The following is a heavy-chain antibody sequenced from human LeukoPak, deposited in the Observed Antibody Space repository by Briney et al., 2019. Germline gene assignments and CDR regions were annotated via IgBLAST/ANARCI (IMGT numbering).Heavy chain of an antibody. J-gene: IGHJ4*02. CDR1: GYTFTSYY. V-gene: IGHV1-46*01. Sequence: ASVKVSCKASGYTFTSYYMHWVRQAPGQGLEWMGVINPSGGRANYAQKFQGRVTITRDKSTSTVYMELSSLRSEDSAVYYCSRVGPRMAVDGTGFFDYWGQGTLVSVSS. CDR3: SRVGPRMAVDGTGFFDY. CDR2: INPSGGRA. D-gene: IGHD6-19*01.